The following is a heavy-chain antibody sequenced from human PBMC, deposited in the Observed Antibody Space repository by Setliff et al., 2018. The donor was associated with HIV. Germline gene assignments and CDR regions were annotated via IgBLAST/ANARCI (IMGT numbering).Heavy chain of an antibody. Sequence: PSETLSLTCAVYVESFSGFYWSWIRQPPGKGLEWIGEINHSGSTNYNPSLKSRVTISVDTSKNQFSLQLSSVTAADTAVYYCAGGLPYYYDSSGYYYFDYWGQGTLVTVSS. V-gene: IGHV4-34*01. CDR3: AGGLPYYYDSSGYYYFDY. J-gene: IGHJ4*02. CDR1: VESFSGFY. D-gene: IGHD3-22*01. CDR2: INHSGST.